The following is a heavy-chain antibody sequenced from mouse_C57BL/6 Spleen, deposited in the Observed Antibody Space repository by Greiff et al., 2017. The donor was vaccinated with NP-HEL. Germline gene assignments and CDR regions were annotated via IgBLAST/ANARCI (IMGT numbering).Heavy chain of an antibody. V-gene: IGHV1-54*01. J-gene: IGHJ3*01. Sequence: QVQLKESGAELVRPGTSVKVSCKASGYAFTNYLIEWVKQRPGQGLEWIGVINPGSGGTNYNEKFKGKATLTADKSSSTAYMQLSSLTSEDSAVYFCARSGGNYDRFAYWGQGTLVTVSA. D-gene: IGHD2-1*01. CDR2: INPGSGGT. CDR1: GYAFTNYL. CDR3: ARSGGNYDRFAY.